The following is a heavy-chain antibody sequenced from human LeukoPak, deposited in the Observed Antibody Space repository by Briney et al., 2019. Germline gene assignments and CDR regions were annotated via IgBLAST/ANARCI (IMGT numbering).Heavy chain of an antibody. CDR3: ARVQRFPPPTYDSSLDAFDI. CDR1: GCTFTSYY. V-gene: IGHV1-46*01. J-gene: IGHJ3*02. CDR2: INPSGGST. Sequence: ASVKVSCKASGCTFTSYYMHWVRQAPGQGLEWMGIINPSGGSTSYAQKFQGRVTMTRDMSTSTVYMELSSLRSEDTAVYYCARVQRFPPPTYDSSLDAFDIWGQGTMVTVSS. D-gene: IGHD3-22*01.